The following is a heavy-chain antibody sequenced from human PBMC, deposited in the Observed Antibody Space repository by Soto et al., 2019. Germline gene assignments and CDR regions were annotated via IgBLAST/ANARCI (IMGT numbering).Heavy chain of an antibody. CDR1: GFTFSSYW. D-gene: IGHD5-18*01. CDR2: INSDGSST. V-gene: IGHV3-74*01. Sequence: VQLVESGGGLVQPGGSLRLSCAASGFTFSSYWMHWVRQAPGKGLVWVSRINSDGSSTSYADSVKGRFTISRDNAKNTLYLQMNSLRAEDTAVYYCARAWIQPPGYGMDVWGQGTTVTVSS. CDR3: ARAWIQPPGYGMDV. J-gene: IGHJ6*02.